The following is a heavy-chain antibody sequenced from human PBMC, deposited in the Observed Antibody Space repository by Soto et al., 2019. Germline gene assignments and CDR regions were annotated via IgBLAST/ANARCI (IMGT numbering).Heavy chain of an antibody. V-gene: IGHV3-23*01. CDR2: ISGSGDST. CDR1: GFTFSSYA. CDR3: AKAGPTVTYYSDY. J-gene: IGHJ4*02. Sequence: GGSLRLSCAASGFTFSSYAMNWVHQAPGKGLEWVSAISGSGDSTYYADSVKGRFTISRDNSKNTLYLQMNSLRAEDTAVYYCAKAGPTVTYYSDYCGQGTLVTVSS. D-gene: IGHD4-17*01.